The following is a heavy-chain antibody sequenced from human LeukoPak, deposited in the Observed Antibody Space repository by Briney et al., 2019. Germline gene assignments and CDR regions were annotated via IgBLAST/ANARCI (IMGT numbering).Heavy chain of an antibody. D-gene: IGHD3-22*01. V-gene: IGHV3-53*01. CDR1: GFTVSSNY. CDR2: IYSGGST. Sequence: GGSLRLSCAASGFTVSSNYMSSVRQAPGKGLEWGSVIYSGGSTYYADSVKGRFTISRDNSKNTLYLQMNSPRAEDTALYYCARRGYYDSSGLDYWGQGTLVTVSS. J-gene: IGHJ4*02. CDR3: ARRGYYDSSGLDY.